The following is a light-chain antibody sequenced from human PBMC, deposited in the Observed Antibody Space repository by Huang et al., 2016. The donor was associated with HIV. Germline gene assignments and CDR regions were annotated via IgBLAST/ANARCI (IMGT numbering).Light chain of an antibody. CDR2: AAC. Sequence: IQLTQSPSSLSASVGDRVTITCRSSQGIRSYLAWCQQKPGKAPKLLIYAACTLQSGGPSRFNVSGSGTGFTLTISSLQPEEFATYYCQQLNSYPLTFGGGTKVEIK. CDR1: QGIRSY. CDR3: QQLNSYPLT. J-gene: IGKJ4*01. V-gene: IGKV1-9*01.